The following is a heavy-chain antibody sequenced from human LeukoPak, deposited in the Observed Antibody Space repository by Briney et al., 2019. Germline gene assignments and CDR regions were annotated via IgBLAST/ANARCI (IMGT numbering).Heavy chain of an antibody. V-gene: IGHV1-46*01. CDR2: INPSGGST. CDR1: GYTFTSYY. Sequence: VASVKVSCNASGYTFTSYYMHWVRQAPGQGLEWMGIINPSGGSTSYAQKFQGRVTMTRDMSTSTVYMELSSLRSEDTAVYYCARGLGYCSSTSCYTWGNWFDPWGQGTLVTVSS. J-gene: IGHJ5*02. CDR3: ARGLGYCSSTSCYTWGNWFDP. D-gene: IGHD2-2*02.